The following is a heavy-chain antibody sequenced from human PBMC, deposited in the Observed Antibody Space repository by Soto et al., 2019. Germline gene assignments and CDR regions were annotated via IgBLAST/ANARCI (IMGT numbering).Heavy chain of an antibody. V-gene: IGHV3-23*01. Sequence: GSLRLSCAASGFTFSIYAMTWVRQSPGKGLEWVSSMSRTGDNTYYADSVKGRFTISRDNSKNTLYLQMNSLRAEDTAIYYCAKDQSNSNPLYYFDFWGPGTLVTVSS. CDR2: MSRTGDNT. J-gene: IGHJ4*02. CDR3: AKDQSNSNPLYYFDF. CDR1: GFTFSIYA. D-gene: IGHD3-22*01.